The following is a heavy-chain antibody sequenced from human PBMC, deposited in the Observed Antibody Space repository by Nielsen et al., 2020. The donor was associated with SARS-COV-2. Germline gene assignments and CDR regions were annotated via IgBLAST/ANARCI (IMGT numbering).Heavy chain of an antibody. CDR3: AKDEGSGWYRGFDY. V-gene: IGHV3-23*01. CDR1: GFTFYTKP. J-gene: IGHJ4*02. Sequence: GGSLKISCVGSGFTFYTKPLSWVRQAPGKGLEWVSGISGSGDSRYYVDSVKGRFTISRDNSKNTLYLQMNSLRAEDTAVYYCAKDEGSGWYRGFDYWGQGTLVTVSS. D-gene: IGHD6-19*01. CDR2: ISGSGDSR.